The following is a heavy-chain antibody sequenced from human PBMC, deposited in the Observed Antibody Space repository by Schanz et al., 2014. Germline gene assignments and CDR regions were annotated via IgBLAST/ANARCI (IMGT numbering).Heavy chain of an antibody. CDR3: ARRGIGGTYYREPFDY. Sequence: QLQLQESGPGLVKPSETLSLTCTVSGGSISSSSYYWGWIRQPPGKGLEWIGSIYASGGTYYNPSHKGGVPISVAPSKTLFSVGRSSRTAADTAVYFCARRGIGGTYYREPFDYWGQGTLVTVSS. CDR2: IYASGGT. D-gene: IGHD1-26*01. V-gene: IGHV4-39*01. CDR1: GGSISSSSYY. J-gene: IGHJ4*02.